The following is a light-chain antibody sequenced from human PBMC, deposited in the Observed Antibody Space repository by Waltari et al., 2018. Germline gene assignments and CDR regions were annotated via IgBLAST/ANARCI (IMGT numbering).Light chain of an antibody. V-gene: IGKV3-20*01. Sequence: SCRASQSVGKYLAWYQQKPGQAPRPLIYGASSRAAGIPDRFSGSGSGADFSLTISRLEPEDFAVYYCQHHVRLPATFGQGTKVE. CDR2: GAS. CDR3: QHHVRLPAT. CDR1: QSVGKY. J-gene: IGKJ1*01.